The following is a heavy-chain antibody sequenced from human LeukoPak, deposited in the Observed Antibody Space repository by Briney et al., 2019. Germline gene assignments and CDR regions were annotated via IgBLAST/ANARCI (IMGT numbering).Heavy chain of an antibody. CDR2: IKSKADGGTT. D-gene: IGHD4-4*01. V-gene: IGHV3-15*01. CDR1: GFTFSNAW. Sequence: GGSLRLSCAASGFTFSNAWMSWVRQAPGKGLEWVGRIKSKADGGTTDYAAPVKGRFTISRDDSKNTLYLQMNSLKTEDTAVYYCTTDPSPTVPLHNWGQGTLVTVSS. CDR3: TTDPSPTVPLHN. J-gene: IGHJ4*02.